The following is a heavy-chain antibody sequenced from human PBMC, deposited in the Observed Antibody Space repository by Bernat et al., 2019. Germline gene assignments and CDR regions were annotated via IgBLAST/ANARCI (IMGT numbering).Heavy chain of an antibody. Sequence: QVQLVQSGAEVMKPGASVKVSCKASGYTFTSYYMHWVRQAPGQGLEWMGIINPSGGSTSYAQKFQGRVTMTMDTSTSTVYMELSSLRSEDTAVYYCVKDRRYGDYAFSYWGQGTLVTVSS. V-gene: IGHV1-46*01. CDR3: VKDRRYGDYAFSY. D-gene: IGHD4-17*01. CDR2: INPSGGST. J-gene: IGHJ4*02. CDR1: GYTFTSYY.